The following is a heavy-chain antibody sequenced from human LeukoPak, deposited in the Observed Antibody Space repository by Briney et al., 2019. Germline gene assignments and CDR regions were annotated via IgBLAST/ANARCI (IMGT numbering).Heavy chain of an antibody. V-gene: IGHV3-30*04. J-gene: IGHJ4*02. CDR3: AKDRLTTVVMGYLDY. CDR1: GFTFSSYA. Sequence: PGGSLRLSCAASGFTFSSYAMHWVRQAPGKGLEWVAVISSDGSNKYYADSVKGRLTISRNNSKNTVYLQMNNLRTEDTAEYYCAKDRLTTVVMGYLDYWGQGTLVTVSS. CDR2: ISSDGSNK. D-gene: IGHD4-23*01.